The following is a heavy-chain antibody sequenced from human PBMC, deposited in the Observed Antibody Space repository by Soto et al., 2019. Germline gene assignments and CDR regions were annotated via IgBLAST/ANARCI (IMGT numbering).Heavy chain of an antibody. CDR1: GGSFSGYY. Sequence: SETLSLTCAVYGGSFSGYYWGWIRQPPGKGLEWIGEINHSGSTNYNPSLKSRVTISVDTSKNKFSLKLSSVTAADTAVYYCARGRRTGYYGSGSYYNSVYYYYGMDVWGQGTTVT. V-gene: IGHV4-34*01. CDR3: ARGRRTGYYGSGSYYNSVYYYYGMDV. D-gene: IGHD3-10*01. J-gene: IGHJ6*02. CDR2: INHSGST.